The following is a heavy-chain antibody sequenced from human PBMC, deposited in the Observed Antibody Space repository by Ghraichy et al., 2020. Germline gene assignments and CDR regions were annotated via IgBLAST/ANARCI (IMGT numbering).Heavy chain of an antibody. CDR1: GFTFSSYW. V-gene: IGHV3-74*01. Sequence: GGSLRLSCAASGFTFSSYWMHWVRRAPGKGLVWVSRINSDGSTTGYADSVKGRFTVSRDNAKNTLFLEMNSLRAEDTAVYYCARVFSSWPQGFGYWGQGTLVTVAS. CDR2: INSDGSTT. D-gene: IGHD2-2*01. CDR3: ARVFSSWPQGFGY. J-gene: IGHJ4*02.